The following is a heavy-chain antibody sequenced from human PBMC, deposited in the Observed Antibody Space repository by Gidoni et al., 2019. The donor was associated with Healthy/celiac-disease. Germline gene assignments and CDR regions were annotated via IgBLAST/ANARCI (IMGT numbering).Heavy chain of an antibody. Sequence: EVQLVESGGGLVQPGGFLRPSCAASGFTFSTYEMNWVRQAPGKGLAWVSYFSSSGSTIYYADSVKGRFTIARDNAKNSLYLQMNSLRAEDTAVYYCARDPYVDTAMVRDYWGQGTLVTVSS. CDR1: GFTFSTYE. V-gene: IGHV3-48*03. D-gene: IGHD5-18*01. CDR2: FSSSGSTI. CDR3: ARDPYVDTAMVRDY. J-gene: IGHJ4*02.